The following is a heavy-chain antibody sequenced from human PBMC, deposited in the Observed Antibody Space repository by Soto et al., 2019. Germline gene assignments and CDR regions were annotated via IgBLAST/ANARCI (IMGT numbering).Heavy chain of an antibody. CDR2: ITGGGVST. J-gene: IGHJ5*02. CDR1: GFTFSSYS. Sequence: GGSLRLSCAASGFTFSSYSLSWVRQAPGKGLEWVSTITGGGVSTYYAGSVKGRFIISRDNSKNTLYLQMNSLRAEDTAVYYCAKDRASGWYDNWFDPWGQGTLVTVSS. D-gene: IGHD6-19*01. V-gene: IGHV3-23*01. CDR3: AKDRASGWYDNWFDP.